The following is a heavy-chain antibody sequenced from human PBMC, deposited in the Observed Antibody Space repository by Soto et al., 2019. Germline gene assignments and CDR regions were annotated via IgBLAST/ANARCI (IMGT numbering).Heavy chain of an antibody. J-gene: IGHJ4*02. CDR3: ARADGDIVVVPAAMLLTGFAGDY. D-gene: IGHD2-2*01. CDR1: GFTFSSYA. CDR2: ISYDGSNK. Sequence: QVQLVESGGGVVQPGRSLRLSCAASGFTFSSYAMHWVRQAPGKGLEWVAVISYDGSNKYYADSVKGRFTISRDNSKNTLYLQMNSLRAEDTAVYYCARADGDIVVVPAAMLLTGFAGDYWGQGTLVTVSS. V-gene: IGHV3-30-3*01.